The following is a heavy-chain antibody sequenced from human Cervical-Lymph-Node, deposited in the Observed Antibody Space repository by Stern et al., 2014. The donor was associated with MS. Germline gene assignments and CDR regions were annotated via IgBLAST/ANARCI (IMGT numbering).Heavy chain of an antibody. CDR2: INGGPGTT. CDR3: ARHPDYSDFLDF. D-gene: IGHD4-11*01. CDR1: GYTFIDHA. V-gene: IGHV1-3*01. J-gene: IGHJ4*02. Sequence: SGAGVKKPGASLTISCKTSGYTFIDHAIHWVRQAPGQRLEWMGWINGGPGTTKYSQKFQVRGSFTRDKAASAAYMDLSSLSPDDTAVYYCARHPDYSDFLDFWGQGTLVTVSS.